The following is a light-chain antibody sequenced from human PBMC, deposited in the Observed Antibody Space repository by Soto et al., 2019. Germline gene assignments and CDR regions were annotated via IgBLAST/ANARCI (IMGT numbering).Light chain of an antibody. CDR3: AAWDDSLSGRV. V-gene: IGLV1-47*01. CDR2: RNN. J-gene: IGLJ3*02. CDR1: SSNIGSNY. Sequence: QAVVTQPPSASGAPGQRVTISCSGSSSNIGSNYVYWYHQLPGTAPKLLIYRNNQRPSGVPDRFSGSKSGTSASLAISGLRSEDEADYYCAAWDDSLSGRVFGGGTKLTVL.